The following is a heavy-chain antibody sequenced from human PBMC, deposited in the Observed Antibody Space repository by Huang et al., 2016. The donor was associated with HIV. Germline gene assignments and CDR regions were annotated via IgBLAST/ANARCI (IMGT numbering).Heavy chain of an antibody. CDR3: ASGQRMRESDIVATIPVS. CDR1: GYNFPSRG. J-gene: IGHJ5*02. CDR2: MNPGKGNT. Sequence: QVHLVQSGPAVKKPGASVKVSCKASGYNFPSRGLHWVRPAPGQRLGWMGYMNPGKGNTKYSPKFGDRVTRTRYISANTAYMQLSRLTSEDTAVYYCASGQRMRESDIVATIPVSWGQGALVTVSS. D-gene: IGHD5-12*01. V-gene: IGHV1-3*01.